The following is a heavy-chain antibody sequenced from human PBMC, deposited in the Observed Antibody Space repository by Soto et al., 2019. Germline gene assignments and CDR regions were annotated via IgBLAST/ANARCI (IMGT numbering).Heavy chain of an antibody. CDR1: GFTVGSYA. CDR3: AKDTRINGIAVAGHDY. CDR2: ISVTGGST. D-gene: IGHD6-19*01. Sequence: EVHLLESGGGLVQPGGSLRLSCAASGFTVGSYAMSWVRQAPGKGLEWVSAISVTGGSTYYADSVKGRFTIFRDNSKNTLYLEMNSLRAEDTAVYFCAKDTRINGIAVAGHDYWGQGTLVTVSS. J-gene: IGHJ4*02. V-gene: IGHV3-23*01.